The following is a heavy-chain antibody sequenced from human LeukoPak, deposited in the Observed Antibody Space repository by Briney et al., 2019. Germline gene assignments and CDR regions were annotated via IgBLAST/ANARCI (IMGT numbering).Heavy chain of an antibody. J-gene: IGHJ4*02. D-gene: IGHD6-19*01. Sequence: SETLSLTCAVSGGSISDDYWSWIRQPAGQGPEWIGRIYSGETANYNPSLKSRVTMSVDTSKKQLSLGLRSVTAAETAVYYCARGAGPFDSWGQGTLVTVSS. CDR2: IYSGETA. CDR3: ARGAGPFDS. CDR1: GGSISDDY. V-gene: IGHV4-4*07.